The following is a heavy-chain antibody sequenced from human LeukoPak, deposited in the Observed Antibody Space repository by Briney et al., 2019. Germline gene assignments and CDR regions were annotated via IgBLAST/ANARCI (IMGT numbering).Heavy chain of an antibody. Sequence: SETLSLTCTVSGGSISSSSYYWGWIRQPPGKGLEWIGSIYYSGSTYYNPSLKSRVTISVDTSKNQFSLKLSSVTAADTAVYYCARGLGPYSSNAFDIWGQGTMVTVSS. CDR3: ARGLGPYSSNAFDI. D-gene: IGHD6-19*01. J-gene: IGHJ3*02. V-gene: IGHV4-39*07. CDR2: IYYSGST. CDR1: GGSISSSSYY.